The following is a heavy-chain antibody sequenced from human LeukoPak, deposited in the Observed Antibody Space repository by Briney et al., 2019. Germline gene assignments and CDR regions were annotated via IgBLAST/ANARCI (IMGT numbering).Heavy chain of an antibody. J-gene: IGHJ4*02. V-gene: IGHV3-30*18. CDR3: AKVVITFGGVIASLDF. D-gene: IGHD3-16*02. CDR1: GFTFSSYG. CDR2: IPYDGTNK. Sequence: PGGSLRLSCAASGFTFSSYGMHWVRQAPGEGLEWVAVIPYDGTNKYYADSVKGRFTISRDNSKNTLYLQMNSLRAEDTAVYYCAKVVITFGGVIASLDFWGQGTLVTVSS.